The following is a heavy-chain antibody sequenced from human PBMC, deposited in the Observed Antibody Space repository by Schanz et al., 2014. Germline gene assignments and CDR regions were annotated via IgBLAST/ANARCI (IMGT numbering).Heavy chain of an antibody. CDR1: GSTFSNYW. Sequence: EVQLVESGGGLVQPGGSLRLSCAVSGSTFSNYWMTWVRQAPGKGLEWVANINQDASEKYYVDSVKGRFTVSRDNAKNSLFLQMSSLRDEDTAIYYCVRDYNWGFDNWGQGTLVTVSS. V-gene: IGHV3-7*01. CDR2: INQDASEK. CDR3: VRDYNWGFDN. D-gene: IGHD7-27*01. J-gene: IGHJ4*02.